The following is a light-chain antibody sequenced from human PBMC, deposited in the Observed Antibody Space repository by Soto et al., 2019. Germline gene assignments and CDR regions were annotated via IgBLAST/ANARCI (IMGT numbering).Light chain of an antibody. CDR1: QSISSY. CDR2: KAS. CDR3: QQYNSYSYT. J-gene: IGKJ2*01. V-gene: IGKV1-5*03. Sequence: DIQMTQSPSILSASVGDRVTIACRASQSISSYLAWYQQKPGKAPNLLIYKASNLASGVPSRFTGGGSGTDFTLTINSLQPDDSATHFCQQYNSYSYTFGQGTKVDIK.